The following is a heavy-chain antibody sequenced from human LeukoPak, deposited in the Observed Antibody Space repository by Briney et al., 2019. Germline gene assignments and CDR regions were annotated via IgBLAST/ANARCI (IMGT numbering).Heavy chain of an antibody. CDR2: ISYDGSNK. CDR1: GFTFSRYT. CDR3: AKGGAIIAAAIFDY. D-gene: IGHD6-13*01. J-gene: IGHJ4*02. V-gene: IGHV3-30-3*01. Sequence: PGGSLRLSCAASGFTFSRYTMHWVRQAPGKGLEWVAIISYDGSNKYYADSVKGRFTVSRVNSKNTLYLQMNSLRVEDTAVFYCAKGGAIIAAAIFDYWGQGTLVTVSS.